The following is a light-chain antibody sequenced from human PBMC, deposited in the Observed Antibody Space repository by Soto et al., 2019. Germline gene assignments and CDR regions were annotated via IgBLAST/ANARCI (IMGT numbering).Light chain of an antibody. J-gene: IGLJ1*01. Sequence: QSVQTQPASLSGSPGQSITISCTGTSSDVGDYNYVSWYQQHPGKAPKLMIYEVNNRPSGVSNRFSGSKSGNTASLTISGLQAEDEADYYCSSYTSSFTLVFGTGTKVTVL. CDR2: EVN. V-gene: IGLV2-14*01. CDR3: SSYTSSFTLV. CDR1: SSDVGDYNY.